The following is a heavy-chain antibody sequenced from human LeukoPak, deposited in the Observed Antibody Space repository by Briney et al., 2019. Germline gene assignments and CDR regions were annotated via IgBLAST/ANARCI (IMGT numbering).Heavy chain of an antibody. Sequence: NTSEALSLICTVSGDSISTYYWSWLRQPPGKGLEWIGCVYNSGSAEYNPSLKSRATISVDTSKNQLSLRLTSATAADTAVYYCARDRSRLGEFSPWGEGTLVTVSS. CDR2: VYNSGSA. J-gene: IGHJ5*02. CDR1: GDSISTYY. D-gene: IGHD3-16*02. V-gene: IGHV4-59*01. CDR3: ARDRSRLGEFSP.